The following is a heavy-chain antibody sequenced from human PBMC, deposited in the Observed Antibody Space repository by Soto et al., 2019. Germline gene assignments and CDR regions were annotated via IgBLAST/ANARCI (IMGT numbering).Heavy chain of an antibody. CDR1: AGSISSYY. V-gene: IGHV4-59*01. D-gene: IGHD3-10*01. CDR3: ARIIRTLAWDGVDV. J-gene: IGHJ6*02. CDR2: IYNSGST. Sequence: QVQLQESGPGLVKASETLSLTCTVSAGSISSYYWGWIRQSPGKGLEWIGYIYNSGSTNYNPSLKSRLTMSVDTSKNQFSLKLISVTAADTAVYYCARIIRTLAWDGVDVWGQGTRVTV.